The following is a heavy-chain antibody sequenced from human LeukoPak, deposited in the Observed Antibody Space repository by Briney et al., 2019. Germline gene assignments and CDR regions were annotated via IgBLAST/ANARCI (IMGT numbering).Heavy chain of an antibody. CDR1: GFSFSTYT. V-gene: IGHV3-21*01. CDR3: ARPLSYYYYMDV. J-gene: IGHJ6*03. CDR2: INSASSDI. Sequence: PGGSLRLSCAASGFSFSTYTMNWVRQAPGKGLEWISCINSASSDIYYADSVWGRFTISRDNAKNSLYLQMNSLRAEDTAVYYCARPLSYYYYMDVWGKGTKVTVSS.